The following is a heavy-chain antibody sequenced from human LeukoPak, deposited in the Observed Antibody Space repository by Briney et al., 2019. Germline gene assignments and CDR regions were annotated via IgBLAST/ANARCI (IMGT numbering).Heavy chain of an antibody. CDR3: AKSSHYDYVWGEFRGFDY. V-gene: IGHV3-9*01. Sequence: GRSLRLSCAASGFTFDGYAMHWVRQAPGKGLEWVSGISWNSGSIGYADSVKGRFTISRDNAKNSLYLQMNSLRAEDTALYYCAKSSHYDYVWGEFRGFDYWGQGTLVTVSS. J-gene: IGHJ4*02. CDR2: ISWNSGSI. CDR1: GFTFDGYA. D-gene: IGHD3-16*01.